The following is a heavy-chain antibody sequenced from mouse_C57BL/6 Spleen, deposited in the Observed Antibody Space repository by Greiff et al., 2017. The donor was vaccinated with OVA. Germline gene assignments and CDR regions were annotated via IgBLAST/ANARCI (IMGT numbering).Heavy chain of an antibody. CDR2: IDPENGDT. J-gene: IGHJ3*01. Sequence: DVHLVESGAELVRPGASVKLSCTASGFNIKDDYMHWVKQRPEQGLEWIGWIDPENGDTEYASKFQGKATITADTSSNTAYLQLSSLTSEDTAVYYCTTILLTGTAYWGQGTLVTVSA. CDR3: TTILLTGTAY. CDR1: GFNIKDDY. D-gene: IGHD4-1*01. V-gene: IGHV14-4*01.